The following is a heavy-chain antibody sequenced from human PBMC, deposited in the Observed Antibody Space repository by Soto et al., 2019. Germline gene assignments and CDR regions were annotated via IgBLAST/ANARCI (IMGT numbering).Heavy chain of an antibody. CDR2: ISYDGSNK. V-gene: IGHV3-30-3*01. J-gene: IGHJ4*02. CDR1: GFTVSSYA. D-gene: IGHD6-13*01. CDR3: ARATGYSSSWYSYDY. Sequence: PGGALRLSCAASGFTVSSYAMHWVRQAPGKGLEWVAVISYDGSNKYYADSVKGRFTISRDNSKNTLYLQMNSLRAEDTAVYYCARATGYSSSWYSYDYRGQGPSVPVS.